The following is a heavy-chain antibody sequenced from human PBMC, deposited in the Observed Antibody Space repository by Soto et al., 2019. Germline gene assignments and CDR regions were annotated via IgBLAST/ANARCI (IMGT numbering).Heavy chain of an antibody. Sequence: EVQLLESGGGLVXPGGSXRXSCAASGFTFSSYAMSWVRQAPGKGLEWVSAISGSGGTTYYADSVKGRFTFSRDNSKNTLYLQMNSLRAEDTAVYYCAKTANGWFSAFDIWGQGTMVTVSS. CDR3: AKTANGWFSAFDI. D-gene: IGHD6-19*01. CDR2: ISGSGGTT. J-gene: IGHJ3*02. CDR1: GFTFSSYA. V-gene: IGHV3-23*01.